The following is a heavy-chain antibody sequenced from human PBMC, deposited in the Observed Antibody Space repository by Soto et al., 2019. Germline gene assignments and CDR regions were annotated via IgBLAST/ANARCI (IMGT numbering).Heavy chain of an antibody. CDR3: ARTPFILEWSNNWFDP. D-gene: IGHD3-3*01. V-gene: IGHV4-31*03. J-gene: IGHJ5*02. Sequence: SSETLSLTCTVSGGSISSGGYYWSWIRQHPGKGLEWIGYIYYSGSTYYNPSLKSRVTISVDTSKNQFSLKLSSVTAADTAVYYCARTPFILEWSNNWFDPWGQGTLVTVSS. CDR2: IYYSGST. CDR1: GGSISSGGYY.